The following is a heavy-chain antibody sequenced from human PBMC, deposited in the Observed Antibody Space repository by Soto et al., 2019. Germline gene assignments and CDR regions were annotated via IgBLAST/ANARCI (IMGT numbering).Heavy chain of an antibody. Sequence: EVQLVESGGGLVKPGGSLRLSCAASGFTFSNAWMSWVRQAPGKGLEWVGRIKSKTDGGTTDYAAPVKGRFTISREDSKNTLYLQMNSLKTEDTAVYYCTTAGYFCSGGSCYSDTDYWGQGTLVTVSS. V-gene: IGHV3-15*01. D-gene: IGHD2-15*01. J-gene: IGHJ4*02. CDR3: TTAGYFCSGGSCYSDTDY. CDR1: GFTFSNAW. CDR2: IKSKTDGGTT.